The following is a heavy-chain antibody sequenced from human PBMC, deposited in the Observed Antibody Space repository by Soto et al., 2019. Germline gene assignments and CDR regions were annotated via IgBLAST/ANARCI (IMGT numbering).Heavy chain of an antibody. Sequence: PSETLSLTCTVSGGSISSYYWSWIRQPPGKGLEWIGYIYHSGSTNYNPSLKSRVTISVDTSKNQFSLKLSSVTAADTAVYYCAREIITGINNWFDPWGQGTLVTVSS. CDR3: AREIITGINNWFDP. CDR1: GGSISSYY. V-gene: IGHV4-59*01. CDR2: IYHSGST. J-gene: IGHJ5*02. D-gene: IGHD1-20*01.